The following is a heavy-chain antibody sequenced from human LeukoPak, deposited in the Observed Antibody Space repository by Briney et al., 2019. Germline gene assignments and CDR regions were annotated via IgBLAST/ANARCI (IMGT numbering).Heavy chain of an antibody. CDR3: ATREGGDAGHEPYYYYGMDV. J-gene: IGHJ6*02. V-gene: IGHV1-24*01. Sequence: ASVKVSCKVSGYTLTELSMHWVRQAPGKRLEWMGGFDPEDGGTIYAQKFQGRVTMSEDTSTDTAYMELSSLRSEDTAVYYCATREGGDAGHEPYYYYGMDVWGQGTTVTVSS. D-gene: IGHD2-21*02. CDR2: FDPEDGGT. CDR1: GYTLTELS.